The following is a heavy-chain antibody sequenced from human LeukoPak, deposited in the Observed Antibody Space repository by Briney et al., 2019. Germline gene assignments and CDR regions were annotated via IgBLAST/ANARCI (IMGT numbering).Heavy chain of an antibody. Sequence: GGSLRLSCAASGSTFSSYGMHWVRQAPGKGLEWVAVISYDGSNKYYADSVKGRFIISRDNSKNTLYLQMNSLRAEDTAVYYCAKDGASASGSYLAFDYWGQGTLVTVSS. CDR3: AKDGASASGSYLAFDY. V-gene: IGHV3-30*18. CDR2: ISYDGSNK. J-gene: IGHJ4*02. D-gene: IGHD1-26*01. CDR1: GSTFSSYG.